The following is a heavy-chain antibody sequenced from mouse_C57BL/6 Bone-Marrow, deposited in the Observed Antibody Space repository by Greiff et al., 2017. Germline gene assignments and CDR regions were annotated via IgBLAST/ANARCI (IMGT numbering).Heavy chain of an antibody. J-gene: IGHJ4*01. V-gene: IGHV10-1*01. CDR2: IRSKSNNYAT. CDR3: DAGGYAMDY. CDR1: GFSFNTYA. Sequence: EVKLVESGGGLVQPKGSLKLSCAASGFSFNTYAMNWVRQAPGKGLEWVAGIRSKSNNYATYYADSVKDRFTISRDDSESMLYLQMNNLKTEDTAVYYCDAGGYAMDYWGQGTSVTVSS.